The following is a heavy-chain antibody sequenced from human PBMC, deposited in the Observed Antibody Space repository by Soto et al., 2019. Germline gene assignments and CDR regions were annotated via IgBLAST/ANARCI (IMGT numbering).Heavy chain of an antibody. CDR2: ISNDRSTI. CDR1: EFIFSSYS. D-gene: IGHD3-10*01. CDR3: ARDQSSGSYYNPIDY. V-gene: IGHV3-48*01. Sequence: GGSLRLSCAASEFIFSSYSMNWVRQAPGKGLEWVSYISNDRSTIYCADSVKGRFTISRDNSKNTLYLQMNSLRAEDTAVYYCARDQSSGSYYNPIDYWGQGTLVTV. J-gene: IGHJ4*02.